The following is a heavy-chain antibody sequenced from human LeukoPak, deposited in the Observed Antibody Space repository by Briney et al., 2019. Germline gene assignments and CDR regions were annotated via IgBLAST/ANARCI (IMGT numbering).Heavy chain of an antibody. D-gene: IGHD3-3*01. J-gene: IGHJ4*02. CDR3: ARDGSGSRSFDY. V-gene: IGHV4-4*07. Sequence: KPSETLSLTCTVSGGSISSYYWSWIRQPAGKGLEWIGRIYTSGSTNYNPSLKSRVTMSVDKSKNHFSLKLNSVTAADTAVYYCARDGSGSRSFDYWGQGTLVTVSS. CDR1: GGSISSYY. CDR2: IYTSGST.